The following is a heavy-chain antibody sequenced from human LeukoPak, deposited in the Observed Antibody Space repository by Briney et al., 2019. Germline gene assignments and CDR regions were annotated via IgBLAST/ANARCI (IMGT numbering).Heavy chain of an antibody. CDR1: GGSFSGYY. D-gene: IGHD3-10*01. J-gene: IGHJ6*03. V-gene: IGHV4-34*01. Sequence: SETLSLTCAVYGGSFSGYYWSWIRQPPGKGLEWIGEINHSGSTNYNPSLKSRVTISVDASKNQFSLKLSSVTAADTAVYYCARLPKTITMVRGVRKSYYYYMDVWAKGTTVTISS. CDR2: INHSGST. CDR3: ARLPKTITMVRGVRKSYYYYMDV.